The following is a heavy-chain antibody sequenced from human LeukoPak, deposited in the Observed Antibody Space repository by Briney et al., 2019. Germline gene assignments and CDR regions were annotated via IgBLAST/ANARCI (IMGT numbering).Heavy chain of an antibody. CDR1: GGSISRYY. J-gene: IGHJ4*02. CDR3: ARWGYFDSSTYFVVEY. Sequence: PSETLSLTCAVSGGSISRYYWNWIRQPPGERLEWIGCIHYSGSTAYNPSLESRVTMSVDTSKNHISLKMTSVTAADTATYYCARWGYFDSSTYFVVEYWGQGVLVTVSS. V-gene: IGHV4-59*01. CDR2: IHYSGST. D-gene: IGHD3-22*01.